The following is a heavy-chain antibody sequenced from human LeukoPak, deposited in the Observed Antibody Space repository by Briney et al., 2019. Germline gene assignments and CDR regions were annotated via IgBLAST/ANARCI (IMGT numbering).Heavy chain of an antibody. CDR2: ISGSTTYT. CDR1: GFIFSDYY. CDR3: ARIRGSYYLDY. D-gene: IGHD6-13*01. J-gene: IGHJ4*02. V-gene: IGHV3-11*06. Sequence: GGSLRLSCAASGFIFSDYYMSWIRQAPGKGLEWVSYISGSTTYTNYADSVKGRFTISRDNAKNSLYLQMSSLRAEDTAVYFCARIRGSYYLDYRGQGTLVTVSS.